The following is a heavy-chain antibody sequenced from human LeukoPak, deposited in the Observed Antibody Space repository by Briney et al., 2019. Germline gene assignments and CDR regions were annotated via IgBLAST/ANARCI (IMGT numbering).Heavy chain of an antibody. D-gene: IGHD3-16*01. CDR3: ARGVSGSYVFDS. CDR1: GGSISSYH. J-gene: IGHJ4*02. Sequence: SETLSLTCTVSGGSISSYHWSWIRQPPGKGLEWIGYIYYSGGTNYNPSLKSRDSISVDTPKNQFCLKLNSVTAADTAAYYCARGVSGSYVFDSWGQGTLVTVSS. V-gene: IGHV4-59*13. CDR2: IYYSGGT.